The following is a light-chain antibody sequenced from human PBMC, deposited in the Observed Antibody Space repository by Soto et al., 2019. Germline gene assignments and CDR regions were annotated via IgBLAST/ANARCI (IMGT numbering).Light chain of an antibody. V-gene: IGLV2-14*01. CDR3: TSHSSSGTLAV. J-gene: IGLJ1*01. CDR1: SSDIGGSNW. CDR2: VVS. Sequence: QSALTQPASVSGSPGQSMTISCNGTSSDIGGSNWVSWYQQHPGRAPKLIIFVVSGRPSGVSDRFSGSRSDNAASLTISGLHPEDEADYYCTSHSSSGTLAVFGTGTKLTVL.